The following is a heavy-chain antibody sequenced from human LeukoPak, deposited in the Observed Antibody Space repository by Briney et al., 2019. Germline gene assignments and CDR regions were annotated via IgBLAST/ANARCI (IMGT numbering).Heavy chain of an antibody. V-gene: IGHV3-21*01. Sequence: GRSLRLSCAASGFTFSSYSMNWVRQAPGKGLEWVSSISTGSSYIYYADSVEGRFTISRDNAKKSLYLQMNSLRAEDTAVYYCARDGYKPFDYWGQGTLVTVSS. CDR1: GFTFSSYS. J-gene: IGHJ4*02. CDR3: ARDGYKPFDY. D-gene: IGHD5-24*01. CDR2: ISTGSSYI.